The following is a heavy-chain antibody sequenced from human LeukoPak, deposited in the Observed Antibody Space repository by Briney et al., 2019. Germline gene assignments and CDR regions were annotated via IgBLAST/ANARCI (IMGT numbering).Heavy chain of an antibody. D-gene: IGHD1-26*01. J-gene: IGHJ4*02. CDR3: AREGEYSGSYMDY. CDR1: GFTFSTYA. CDR2: IKQDGSEK. V-gene: IGHV3-7*01. Sequence: GGSLRLSCAASGFTFSTYAMSWVRQAPGKGLEWVANIKQDGSEKYYVDSVKGRFTISRDNAKNSLYLQMNSLRAEDTAVYYCAREGEYSGSYMDYWGQGTLVTVSS.